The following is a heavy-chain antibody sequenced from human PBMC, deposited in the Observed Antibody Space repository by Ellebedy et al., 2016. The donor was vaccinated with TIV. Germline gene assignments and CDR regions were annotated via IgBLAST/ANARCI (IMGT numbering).Heavy chain of an antibody. J-gene: IGHJ4*02. Sequence: GGSLRLSXAASGFTFSTYWMHWVRQAPEKGLVWVTRINSDGSSTRYADSVKGRFTISRDNAKNTLYLQMDGLRDEDTAVYYCARGGSGWSDWGQGTLVTVSS. CDR2: INSDGSST. CDR3: ARGGSGWSD. CDR1: GFTFSTYW. V-gene: IGHV3-74*01. D-gene: IGHD6-19*01.